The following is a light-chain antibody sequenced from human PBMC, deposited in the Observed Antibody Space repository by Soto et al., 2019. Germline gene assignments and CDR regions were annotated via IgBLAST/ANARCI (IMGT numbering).Light chain of an antibody. V-gene: IGLV2-14*01. Sequence: QSALTQPASVSGSPGQSITISCTGTSSDVGGYNYVSWYQQHPGKAPKLMIYEVSNRPSGVSNRFSGSKSGNTASPTISGLQAEDEADYYCSSDTSDNTGVFGGGTKVTVL. CDR2: EVS. CDR1: SSDVGGYNY. J-gene: IGLJ3*02. CDR3: SSDTSDNTGV.